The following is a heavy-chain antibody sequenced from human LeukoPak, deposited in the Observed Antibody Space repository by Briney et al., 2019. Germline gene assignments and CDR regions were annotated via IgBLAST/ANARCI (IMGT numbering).Heavy chain of an antibody. Sequence: ASVKISCKASGYTFTGYYMHWVRQAPGQGLEWMGRINPNNGGTNYAQKFQGRVTMTRDTSITTAYMELNSLRSDDTAVYYCARDGDFWSGYYCDYWGQGTQVTVSS. CDR2: INPNNGGT. D-gene: IGHD3-3*01. CDR3: ARDGDFWSGYYCDY. CDR1: GYTFTGYY. J-gene: IGHJ4*02. V-gene: IGHV1-2*06.